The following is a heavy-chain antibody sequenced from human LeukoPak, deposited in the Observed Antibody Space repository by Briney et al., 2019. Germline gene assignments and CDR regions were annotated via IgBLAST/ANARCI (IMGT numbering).Heavy chain of an antibody. CDR1: GYTFTGYY. V-gene: IGHV1-2*02. J-gene: IGHJ4*02. D-gene: IGHD4-17*01. Sequence: ASVKVSCKASGYTFTGYYMHWVRQAPGQGLEWMGWINPNSGGTNYAQKFQGRVTMTRDTSISTAYMELSRLRSDDTAVYYCARHPHGDYVRFDYWGQGTLVTVSS. CDR2: INPNSGGT. CDR3: ARHPHGDYVRFDY.